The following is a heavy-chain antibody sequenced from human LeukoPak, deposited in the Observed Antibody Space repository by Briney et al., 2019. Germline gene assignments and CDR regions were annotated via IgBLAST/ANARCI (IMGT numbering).Heavy chain of an antibody. V-gene: IGHV3-20*04. CDR2: INWNGGDT. CDR1: GFTFDDYG. D-gene: IGHD3-9*01. Sequence: PGGSLRLSCAASGFTFDDYGMSWVRQAPGKGLEWVSGINWNGGDTGYADSVKGRFTISRDNAKNSLFLQMNSLRVEDTALYYCAREDDYETLTGYRLPFFDYWGQGTLVTVSS. J-gene: IGHJ4*02. CDR3: AREDDYETLTGYRLPFFDY.